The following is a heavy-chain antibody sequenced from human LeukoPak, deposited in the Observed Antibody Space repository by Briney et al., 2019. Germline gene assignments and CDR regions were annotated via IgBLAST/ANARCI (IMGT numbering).Heavy chain of an antibody. CDR2: ISSGSSYI. CDR1: GFIFSNFA. Sequence: GGSLRLSCSASGFIFSNFAFHWVRQAPGKGLEWVSSISSGSSYIYYADSVKGRFTISRDNAKNSLHLQMNSLRAEDTAVYYCARDHYDSSGYYLFDYWGQGTLVTVSS. CDR3: ARDHYDSSGYYLFDY. D-gene: IGHD3-22*01. J-gene: IGHJ4*02. V-gene: IGHV3-21*01.